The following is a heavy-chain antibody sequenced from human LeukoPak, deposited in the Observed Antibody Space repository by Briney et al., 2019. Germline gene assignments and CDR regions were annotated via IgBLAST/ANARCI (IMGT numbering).Heavy chain of an antibody. V-gene: IGHV3-30*03. Sequence: GGSLRLPCAASGFTFSSYGMHWVRQAPGKGLEWVAVISYDGSNKYYADSVKGRFTISRDNSKNTLYLQMNSLRAEDTAVYYCASYCYDSSGYYEDAFDIWGQGTMVTVSS. CDR2: ISYDGSNK. CDR3: ASYCYDSSGYYEDAFDI. D-gene: IGHD3-22*01. J-gene: IGHJ3*02. CDR1: GFTFSSYG.